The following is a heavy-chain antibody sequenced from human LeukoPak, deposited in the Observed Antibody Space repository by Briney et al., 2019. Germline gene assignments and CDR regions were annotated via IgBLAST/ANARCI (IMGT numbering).Heavy chain of an antibody. D-gene: IGHD3-10*01. Sequence: GGSLRLSCAASGFTFSSYWMHWVRQAPGKGLVWVSRITSDGSTTSYADSVKGRFTISRDNSESTLSLQMNSLRADDTAVYYCAKLRRWFGEWGAFDIWGQGTMVTVSS. J-gene: IGHJ3*02. CDR3: AKLRRWFGEWGAFDI. V-gene: IGHV3-74*01. CDR2: ITSDGSTT. CDR1: GFTFSSYW.